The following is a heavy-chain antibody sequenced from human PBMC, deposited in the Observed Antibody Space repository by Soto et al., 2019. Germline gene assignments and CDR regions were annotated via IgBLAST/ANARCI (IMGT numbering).Heavy chain of an antibody. CDR2: INPSGGST. CDR1: VYTFTSYY. Sequence: QVQLVQSGAEVKKPGASVKVSCNASVYTFTSYYMHWVRQAPGQGLEWMGIINPSGGSTSYAQKFQGRVTMTRDTSTSTVYMELSSLRSEDTAVYYCARDADTVTTDYYFDSWGQGTLVTVSS. V-gene: IGHV1-46*03. CDR3: ARDADTVTTDYYFDS. J-gene: IGHJ4*02. D-gene: IGHD4-17*01.